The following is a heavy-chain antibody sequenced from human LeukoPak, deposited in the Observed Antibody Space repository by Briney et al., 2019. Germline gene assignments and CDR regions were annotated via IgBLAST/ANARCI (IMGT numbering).Heavy chain of an antibody. V-gene: IGHV3-NL1*01. CDR1: GFTFSSYG. CDR3: ARGLAYYYDSSAYFLDY. Sequence: GGSLRLSCAASGFTFSSYGMHWVRQAPGKGLEWGSVIYSGGRTYYADSVKRRFTISRDNSKNTLYLQMNSLRPEDTAVYYCARGLAYYYDSSAYFLDYWGQGTLVTVSS. J-gene: IGHJ4*02. D-gene: IGHD3-22*01. CDR2: IYSGGRT.